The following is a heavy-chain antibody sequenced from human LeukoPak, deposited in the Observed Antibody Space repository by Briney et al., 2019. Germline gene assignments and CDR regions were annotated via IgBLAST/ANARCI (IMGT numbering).Heavy chain of an antibody. CDR2: IYTSGST. J-gene: IGHJ4*02. D-gene: IGHD6-13*01. CDR1: GGSISSYY. CDR3: ARESIAAANIDY. V-gene: IGHV4-4*07. Sequence: SSETLSLTCTVSGGSISSYYGSWIRQPAGKGLEWIGRIYTSGSTNYNPSLKSRVTMSVDTSKNQFSLKLSSVTAADTAVYYCARESIAAANIDYWGQGTLVTVSS.